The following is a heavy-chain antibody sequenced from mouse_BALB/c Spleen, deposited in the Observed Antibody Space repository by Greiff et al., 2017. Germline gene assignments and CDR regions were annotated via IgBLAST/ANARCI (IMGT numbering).Heavy chain of an antibody. Sequence: EVQLVESGGGLVKPGGSLKLSCAASGFAFSSYDMSWVRQTPEKRLEWVAYISSGGGSTYYPDTVKGRFTISRDNAKNTLYLQMSSLKSEDTAMYYCARHGTTVVAENFDYWGQGTTLTVSS. D-gene: IGHD1-1*01. V-gene: IGHV5-12-1*01. J-gene: IGHJ2*01. CDR1: GFAFSSYD. CDR2: ISSGGGST. CDR3: ARHGTTVVAENFDY.